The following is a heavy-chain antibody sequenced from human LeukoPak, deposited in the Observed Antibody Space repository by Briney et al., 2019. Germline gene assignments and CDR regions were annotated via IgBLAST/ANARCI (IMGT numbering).Heavy chain of an antibody. Sequence: GGSLRLSCTASGFTFGDYAMSWFRQAPGKGLERVGFIRSNTYDGTTEYAASVRGRFTISRDDSKSIAYLQMNSLKTEDTGVYYCTRGRRLLWFGELAHWGQGTLVTVSS. D-gene: IGHD3-10*01. CDR2: IRSNTYDGTT. CDR1: GFTFGDYA. J-gene: IGHJ4*02. CDR3: TRGRRLLWFGELAH. V-gene: IGHV3-49*03.